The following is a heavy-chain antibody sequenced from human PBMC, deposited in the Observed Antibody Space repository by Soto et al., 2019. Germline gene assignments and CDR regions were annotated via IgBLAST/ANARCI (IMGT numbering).Heavy chain of an antibody. V-gene: IGHV4-34*01. Sequence: SETLSLTCAVYGGSFSGYYWSWIRQPPGKGLEWIGEINHSGSTNYNPSLKSRVTISVDTSKNQFSLKLSSVTAADTAVYYCARGQGSSSPASPFDYWGQGTLVTVSS. J-gene: IGHJ4*02. D-gene: IGHD6-13*01. CDR1: GGSFSGYY. CDR2: INHSGST. CDR3: ARGQGSSSPASPFDY.